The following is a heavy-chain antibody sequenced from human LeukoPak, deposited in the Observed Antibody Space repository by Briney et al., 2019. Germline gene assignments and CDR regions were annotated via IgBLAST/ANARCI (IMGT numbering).Heavy chain of an antibody. CDR2: IYYSGST. V-gene: IGHV4-39*07. CDR3: ARSVVVAAPCDY. Sequence: SETLSLTCTVSGGSISSSSYYWGWIRQSPGKGLEWIGSIYYSGSTYYNPSLKSRVTISVDTSKNQFSLKLSSVTAADTAVYYCARSVVVAAPCDYWGQGTLVTVSS. J-gene: IGHJ4*02. D-gene: IGHD2-15*01. CDR1: GGSISSSSYY.